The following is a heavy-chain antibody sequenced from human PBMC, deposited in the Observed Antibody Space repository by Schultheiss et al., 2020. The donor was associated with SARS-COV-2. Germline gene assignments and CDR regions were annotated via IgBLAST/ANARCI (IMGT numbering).Heavy chain of an antibody. Sequence: GGSLRLSCAASGFTFSSYAMSWVRQAPGKGLEWVSAIGGSGGSTYYADSVKGRFTISRDNSKNTLYLQMNSLRAEDTAVYYCAKDLGIGYSYAVCFDYWGQGTLVTVSS. CDR3: AKDLGIGYSYAVCFDY. J-gene: IGHJ4*02. CDR1: GFTFSSYA. V-gene: IGHV3-23*01. D-gene: IGHD5-18*01. CDR2: IGGSGGST.